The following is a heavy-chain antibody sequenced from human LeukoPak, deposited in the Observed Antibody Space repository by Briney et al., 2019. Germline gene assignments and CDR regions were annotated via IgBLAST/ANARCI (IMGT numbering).Heavy chain of an antibody. CDR1: GFTFSSYA. Sequence: PGGSLRLSCAASGFTFSSYAMSWVRQAPGKGLEWVSLLYSRDSTFYAGSVKGRFTISRDDSKNTLYLQMNSLRAEDTAVYYCATYDSSAGGFHYWGQGTLVTVSS. V-gene: IGHV3-53*01. CDR2: LYSRDST. D-gene: IGHD3-22*01. CDR3: ATYDSSAGGFHY. J-gene: IGHJ4*02.